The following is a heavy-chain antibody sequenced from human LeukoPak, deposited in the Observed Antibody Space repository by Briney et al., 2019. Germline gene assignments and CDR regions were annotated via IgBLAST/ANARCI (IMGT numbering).Heavy chain of an antibody. J-gene: IGHJ4*02. Sequence: ASVKVSCKASGYTFTSYDINWVRQAKGQGLEWMGLRNPNSGNTDYAQKFQGRVTMTRNTSICTAYMELSSLRSEDTAVYYCARGTYYYGSGSYHPPLFDYWGQGTLVTVSS. D-gene: IGHD3-10*01. CDR3: ARGTYYYGSGSYHPPLFDY. CDR1: GYTFTSYD. V-gene: IGHV1-8*01. CDR2: RNPNSGNT.